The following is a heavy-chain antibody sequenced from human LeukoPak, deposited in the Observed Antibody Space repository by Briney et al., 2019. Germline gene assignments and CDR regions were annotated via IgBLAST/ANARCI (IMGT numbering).Heavy chain of an antibody. J-gene: IGHJ4*02. CDR1: GGSISSYY. V-gene: IGHV4-59*01. CDR3: ASYYDASSTFDY. CDR2: IYYSGST. Sequence: SETLSLTCTVSGGSISSYYWSWIRQPPGKGLEWIGYIYYSGSTNYNPSLKSRVTISVDTSKNQFPLKLSSVTAADTAVYYCASYYDASSTFDYWGQGTLVTVSS. D-gene: IGHD3-22*01.